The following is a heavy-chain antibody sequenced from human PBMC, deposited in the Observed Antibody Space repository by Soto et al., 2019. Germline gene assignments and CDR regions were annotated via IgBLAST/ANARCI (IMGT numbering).Heavy chain of an antibody. V-gene: IGHV3-23*01. D-gene: IGHD5-18*01. CDR2: ISGSGGST. CDR1: GFTFSSYA. Sequence: GGSLRLSCAASGFTFSSYAMSWVRQAPGKGLEWVSAISGSGGSTYYADSVKGRFTISRDNSKNTLYLQMNSLRAEDTAVYYCAKTSLRGYSYGTRFDYWGQGTLVTVSS. J-gene: IGHJ4*02. CDR3: AKTSLRGYSYGTRFDY.